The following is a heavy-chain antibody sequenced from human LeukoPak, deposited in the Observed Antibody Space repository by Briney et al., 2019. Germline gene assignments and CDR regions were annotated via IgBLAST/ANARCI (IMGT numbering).Heavy chain of an antibody. D-gene: IGHD3-22*01. CDR1: GFTVSSNS. CDR2: IYSDNT. Sequence: PGGSLRLSCTVSGFTVSSNSMSWVRQAPGKGLEWVSFIYSDNTHYSDSVKARFIISRDNSKNTVYLQMNSLRAEDTAVYYCARDFSTYYDSSSFYGDSCFDYWGQGILVTVSS. V-gene: IGHV3-66*03. CDR3: ARDFSTYYDSSSFYGDSCFDY. J-gene: IGHJ4*02.